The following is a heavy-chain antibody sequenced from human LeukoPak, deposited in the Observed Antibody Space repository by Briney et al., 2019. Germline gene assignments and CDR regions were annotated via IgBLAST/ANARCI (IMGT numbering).Heavy chain of an antibody. V-gene: IGHV1-69*06. D-gene: IGHD3-9*01. Sequence: GASVKVSCKASGYTFTGYYMHWVRQAPGQGLEWMGGIIPIFGTANYAQKFQGRVTITADKSTSTAYMELSSLRSEDTAVYYCARAIRYFDWPSYYYYYYMDVWGKGTTVTVSS. J-gene: IGHJ6*03. CDR1: GYTFTGYY. CDR2: IIPIFGTA. CDR3: ARAIRYFDWPSYYYYYYMDV.